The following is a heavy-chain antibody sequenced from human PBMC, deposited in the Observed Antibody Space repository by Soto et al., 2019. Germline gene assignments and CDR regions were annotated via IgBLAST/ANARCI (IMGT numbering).Heavy chain of an antibody. D-gene: IGHD6-13*01. CDR1: GYTFTSYG. CDR2: INAANGDT. CDR3: VRRHVSATGIDWFDP. V-gene: IGHV1-3*01. J-gene: IGHJ5*02. Sequence: GASVKVSCKASGYTFTSYGILWVRQAPGQRLEWMGWINAANGDTKYSPKFQGRVTITRDTSASTAYMELSSLRSEDTAVYYCVRRHVSATGIDWFDPWGQGTLVTVSS.